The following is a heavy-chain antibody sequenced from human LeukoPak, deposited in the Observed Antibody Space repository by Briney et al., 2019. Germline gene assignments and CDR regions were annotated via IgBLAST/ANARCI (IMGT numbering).Heavy chain of an antibody. J-gene: IGHJ4*02. D-gene: IGHD3-10*01. CDR1: GFTFSSYA. Sequence: GGSLRLSCAASGFTFSSYAMSWVRQAPGKGLEWVSAISGSGGSTYYADSVKGRFTISRDNSKNTLYLQMNSLRAEDTAVYYCAKDLGITMVRGVRVFDYWGQRTLVTVSS. V-gene: IGHV3-23*01. CDR2: ISGSGGST. CDR3: AKDLGITMVRGVRVFDY.